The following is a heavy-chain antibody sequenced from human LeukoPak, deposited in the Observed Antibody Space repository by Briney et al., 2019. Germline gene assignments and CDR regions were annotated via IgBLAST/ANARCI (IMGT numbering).Heavy chain of an antibody. Sequence: GGSLRLSCAASGFTFSSYSMNWVRQAPGKGLEWVSYISSSSSTIYYANSVKGRFTISRDNAKNSLYLQMNSLRAEDTAVYYCARETDTAMEYYYYYYMDVWGKGTTVTVSS. CDR1: GFTFSSYS. J-gene: IGHJ6*03. CDR3: ARETDTAMEYYYYYYMDV. V-gene: IGHV3-48*04. D-gene: IGHD5-18*01. CDR2: ISSSSSTI.